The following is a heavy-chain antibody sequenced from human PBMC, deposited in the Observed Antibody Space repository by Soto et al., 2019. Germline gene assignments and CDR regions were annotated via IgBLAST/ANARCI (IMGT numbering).Heavy chain of an antibody. J-gene: IGHJ3*02. CDR2: ISGSGGST. CDR1: GFTFSSYA. D-gene: IGHD3-10*01. V-gene: IGHV3-23*01. Sequence: EVQLLESGGGLVQPGGSLRLSCAASGFTFSSYAMSWVRQAPGKWLEWVSAISGSGGSTYYADSVKGRFTISRDNSKNTLYLQMNSLRAEDTAVYYCAKWFGELGDAFDIWGQGTMVTVSS. CDR3: AKWFGELGDAFDI.